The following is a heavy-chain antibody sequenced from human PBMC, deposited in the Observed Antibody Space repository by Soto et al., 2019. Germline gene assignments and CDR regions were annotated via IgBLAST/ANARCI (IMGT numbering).Heavy chain of an antibody. D-gene: IGHD2-2*01. CDR2: ITGSTGTT. V-gene: IGHV3-23*01. Sequence: EVQVLESGGGSVQPGGSLRLSCAASGFTFSNFAMSWVRHAPGKGLEWVSEITGSTGTTYYADSVRGRFIISRDNSQNTLHLQMNSLRPEDTAVYYCAKDTSSSPYYMDVWGTGNPVNVSS. CDR3: AKDTSSSPYYMDV. CDR1: GFTFSNFA. J-gene: IGHJ6*03.